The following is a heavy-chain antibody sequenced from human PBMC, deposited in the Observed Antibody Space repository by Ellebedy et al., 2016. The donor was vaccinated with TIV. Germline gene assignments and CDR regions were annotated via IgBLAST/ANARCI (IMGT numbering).Heavy chain of an antibody. CDR2: ISASGGST. D-gene: IGHD2-8*01. CDR3: AKDLGYTYGSPG. J-gene: IGHJ4*02. Sequence: GGSLRLSCAASGFTFRNYAMSWVRQAPGKGLEWVSGISASGGSTYYADAAKGRFTMSRDNFRNTRYLQVNSLRAEDTAGYYCAKDLGYTYGSPGWGQGTLVTVSS. CDR1: GFTFRNYA. V-gene: IGHV3-23*01.